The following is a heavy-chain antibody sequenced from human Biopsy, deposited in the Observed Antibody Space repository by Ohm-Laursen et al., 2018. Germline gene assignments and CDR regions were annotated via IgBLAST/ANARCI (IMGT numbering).Heavy chain of an antibody. CDR2: ISFTGGT. CDR1: GGSIRGYH. J-gene: IGHJ4*02. Sequence: SETLSLTCTVSGGSIRGYHWSWIRKSPGKGLEWLAYISFTGGTTSNPSPNGRATMSLDTSKNQFSLRLIYVTAADTAVYYCARMPHFDYWGQGTLVTVSS. D-gene: IGHD2-2*01. V-gene: IGHV4-59*01. CDR3: ARMPHFDY.